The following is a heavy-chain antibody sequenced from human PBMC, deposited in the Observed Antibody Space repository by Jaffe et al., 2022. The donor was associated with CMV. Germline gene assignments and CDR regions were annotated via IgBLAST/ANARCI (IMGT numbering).Heavy chain of an antibody. D-gene: IGHD3-3*01. CDR3: TRRGYDFWSGYYSAPHYGMDV. V-gene: IGHV3-73*02. CDR1: GFTFSGSA. CDR2: IRSKANSYAT. J-gene: IGHJ6*02. Sequence: EVQLVESGGGLVQPGGSLKLSCAASGFTFSGSAMHWVRQASGKGLEWVGRIRSKANSYATAYAASVKGRFTISRDDSKNTAYLQMNSLKTEDTAVYYCTRRGYDFWSGYYSAPHYGMDVWGQGTTVTVSS.